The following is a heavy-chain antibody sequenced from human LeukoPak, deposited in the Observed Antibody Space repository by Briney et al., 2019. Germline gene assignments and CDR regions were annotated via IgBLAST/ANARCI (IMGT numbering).Heavy chain of an antibody. CDR3: ASGLGRAIYYESGNADY. CDR2: MKQDGSEK. J-gene: IGHJ4*02. V-gene: IGHV3-7*01. D-gene: IGHD3-10*01. CDR1: GFTFSSYW. Sequence: GGSLRLSCALSGFTFSSYWMSWVRQAPGKGREWVANMKQDGSEKYYLDSVKGRFTIYRDNPKNTLNLQMNNLRADDTAVYYCASGLGRAIYYESGNADYWGQGTLVTVSS.